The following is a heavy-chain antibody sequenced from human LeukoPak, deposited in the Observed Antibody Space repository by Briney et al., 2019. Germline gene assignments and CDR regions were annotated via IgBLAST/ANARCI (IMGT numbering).Heavy chain of an antibody. J-gene: IGHJ5*02. CDR1: GGTFSSYA. CDR2: TIPILGIA. D-gene: IGHD3-3*01. Sequence: SVKVSCKASGGTFSSYAISWVRHAPGQGLEWMGRTIPILGIANYAQKFQGRVTITADKSTSTAYMELSSLRSEDTAVYYCARENRPVLRFLEWYPNWFDPWGQGTLVTVSS. CDR3: ARENRPVLRFLEWYPNWFDP. V-gene: IGHV1-69*04.